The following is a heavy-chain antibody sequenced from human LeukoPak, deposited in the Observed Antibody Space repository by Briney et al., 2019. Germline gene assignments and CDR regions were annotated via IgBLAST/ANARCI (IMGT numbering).Heavy chain of an antibody. CDR3: ARMESYYYYGMDV. J-gene: IGHJ6*02. CDR1: GGSFSGYY. D-gene: IGHD1-1*01. CDR2: INHSGST. Sequence: SETLSLTCAVYGGSFSGYYWSWIRQPPGKGLEWIGEINHSGSTNYNPSLKSRVTISVDTSKNQFSLKLSSVTAAGTAVYYCARMESYYYYGMDVWGQGTTVTVSS. V-gene: IGHV4-34*01.